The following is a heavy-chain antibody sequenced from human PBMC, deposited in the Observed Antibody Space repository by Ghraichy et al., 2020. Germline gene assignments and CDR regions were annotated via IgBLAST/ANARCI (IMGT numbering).Heavy chain of an antibody. D-gene: IGHD2-15*01. Sequence: SETLSLTCSVSGDSIISSSYYWDWIRQPPGKGLEWIGSIYYSGTTYYSPLKTRVTVSIDTSKNQFSLRLKSVTATDTAVYYCARRAGGYQYFYGLDVWGQGTTVIVSS. J-gene: IGHJ6*02. CDR2: IYYSGTT. CDR1: GDSIISSSYY. V-gene: IGHV4-39*01. CDR3: ARRAGGYQYFYGLDV.